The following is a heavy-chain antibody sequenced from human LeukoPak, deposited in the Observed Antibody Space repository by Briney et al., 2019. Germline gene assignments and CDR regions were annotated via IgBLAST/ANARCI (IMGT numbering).Heavy chain of an antibody. Sequence: SETLSLTCTVSGGSISSGDYYWRWIRQPPGKGREWIGYIDYSVSTYYNPSLTSRVTISVHTSKHHFYLKLSSVTAADTAAYYCARIDSSGYYYFSYWGQGTLVTVSS. V-gene: IGHV4-30-4*01. D-gene: IGHD3-22*01. J-gene: IGHJ4*02. CDR1: GGSISSGDYY. CDR2: IDYSVST. CDR3: ARIDSSGYYYFSY.